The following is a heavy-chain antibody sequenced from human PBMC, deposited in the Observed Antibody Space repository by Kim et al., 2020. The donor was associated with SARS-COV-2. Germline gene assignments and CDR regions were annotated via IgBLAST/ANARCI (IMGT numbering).Heavy chain of an antibody. D-gene: IGHD6-6*01. Sequence: NPSLKSRVTISVDTSKNQFSLKLSSVTAADTAVYYCARDGYSSSYIFDYWGQGTLVTVSS. J-gene: IGHJ4*02. CDR3: ARDGYSSSYIFDY. V-gene: IGHV4-34*01.